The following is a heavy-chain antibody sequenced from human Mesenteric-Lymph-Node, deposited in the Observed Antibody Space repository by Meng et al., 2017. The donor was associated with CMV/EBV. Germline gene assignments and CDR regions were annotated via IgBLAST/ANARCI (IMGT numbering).Heavy chain of an antibody. Sequence: SGGPSSSAGRYWVWVRQHPGKGLEWIGYIYYSDYMHYNPSLESRVTMSVDTSKNQFSLRLTSVTAADTAVYYCARDARGYSYGMIDTWGQGTLVTVSS. D-gene: IGHD5-18*01. V-gene: IGHV4-31*02. CDR2: IYYSDYM. J-gene: IGHJ5*02. CDR3: ARDARGYSYGMIDT. CDR1: GGPSSSAGRY.